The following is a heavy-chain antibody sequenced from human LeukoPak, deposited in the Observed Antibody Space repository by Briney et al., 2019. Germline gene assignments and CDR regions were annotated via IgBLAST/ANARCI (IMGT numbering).Heavy chain of an antibody. CDR3: AKDTYSGSYGLNY. CDR1: GFTFSSYA. V-gene: IGHV3-23*01. CDR2: ISGSGGST. J-gene: IGHJ4*02. D-gene: IGHD1-26*01. Sequence: GGSLRLSCAASGFTFSSYAMSWVRQAPGKGLEWVAAISGSGGSTYYADSVKGRFTISRDNSKNTLYLQMNSLRAEDTAVYYCAKDTYSGSYGLNYGRQGPLVSVSS.